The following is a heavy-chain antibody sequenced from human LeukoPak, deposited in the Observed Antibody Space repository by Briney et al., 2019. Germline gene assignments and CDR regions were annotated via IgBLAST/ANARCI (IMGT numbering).Heavy chain of an antibody. CDR3: AQQVGYCSSGSCYFTY. Sequence: GGSLRLSCAASGFTFSSYGMHWVRQAPGKGLEWVAVISYDGSNKYYADSVKGRFTISRDNSKNTLYLQMNSLRAEDTAVYYCAQQVGYCSSGSCYFTYWGQGTLVTVSS. D-gene: IGHD2-15*01. CDR1: GFTFSSYG. V-gene: IGHV3-30*03. CDR2: ISYDGSNK. J-gene: IGHJ1*01.